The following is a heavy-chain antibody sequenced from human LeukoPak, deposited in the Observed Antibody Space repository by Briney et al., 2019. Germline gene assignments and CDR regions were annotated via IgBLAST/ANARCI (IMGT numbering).Heavy chain of an antibody. Sequence: SETLSLTCTVSGGSISSSSYYWGWIRQPPGKGLEWIGSIYYSGSTYYNPSLKSRVTISVDTSKNQFSLKLSSVTAADTAVYYCARDREGALDYWGQGTLVTVSS. J-gene: IGHJ4*02. CDR1: GGSISSSSYY. V-gene: IGHV4-39*07. CDR3: ARDREGALDY. D-gene: IGHD1-26*01. CDR2: IYYSGST.